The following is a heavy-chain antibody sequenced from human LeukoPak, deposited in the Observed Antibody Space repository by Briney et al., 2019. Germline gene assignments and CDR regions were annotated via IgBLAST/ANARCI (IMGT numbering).Heavy chain of an antibody. D-gene: IGHD5-24*01. V-gene: IGHV1-69*13. CDR1: GGTFSSYA. Sequence: RASVKVSCKASGGTFSSYAISWVRQAPGQGLEWMGGIIPIFGTANYAQKFQGRVTITADESTSTAYMELSSLRSDDTAVYFCARDRDHAFDIWGQGTMVTVPS. CDR3: ARDRDHAFDI. J-gene: IGHJ3*02. CDR2: IIPIFGTA.